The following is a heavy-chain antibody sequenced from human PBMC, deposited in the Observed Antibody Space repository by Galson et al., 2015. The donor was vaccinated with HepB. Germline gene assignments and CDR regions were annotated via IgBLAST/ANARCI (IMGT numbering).Heavy chain of an antibody. CDR1: GFTFSSYW. Sequence: SLRLSCAASGFTFSSYWMSWVRQAPGKGLEWVANIKQDGSEKYYVDSVKGRFTISRDNAKNSLYLQKNSLRAEDTAVYYCARDRDGYNTGPDYWGQGTLVTVSS. J-gene: IGHJ4*02. CDR2: IKQDGSEK. CDR3: ARDRDGYNTGPDY. D-gene: IGHD5-24*01. V-gene: IGHV3-7*01.